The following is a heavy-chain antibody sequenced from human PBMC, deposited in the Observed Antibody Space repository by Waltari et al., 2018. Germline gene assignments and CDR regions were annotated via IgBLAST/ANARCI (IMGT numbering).Heavy chain of an antibody. CDR1: GFTFSSYS. D-gene: IGHD3-22*01. CDR3: ARESGYDRVPGDY. V-gene: IGHV3-48*01. Sequence: EVQLVESGGGLVQPGGSLRLSCAASGFTFSSYSMNWVRQAPGKGLDWVSDISSSSSTIYYADSVKGRFTISRDNAKNSLYLQMNSLRAEDTAVYYCARESGYDRVPGDYWGQGTLVTVSS. J-gene: IGHJ4*02. CDR2: ISSSSSTI.